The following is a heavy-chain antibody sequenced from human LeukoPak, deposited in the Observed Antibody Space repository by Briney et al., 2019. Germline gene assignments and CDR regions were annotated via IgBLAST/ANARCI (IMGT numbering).Heavy chain of an antibody. CDR2: IYYSGST. CDR3: ARDGRAYHYGMDV. CDR1: GGSISNYY. J-gene: IGHJ6*02. Sequence: SETLSLTCTVSGGSISNYYWNWIRQPPGKGLEWIGYIYYSGSTDYNPSLKSRVTISLDTSKNQFSLKLSSVTAADTAVYYCARDGRAYHYGMDVWGQGTTVTVSS. V-gene: IGHV4-59*01.